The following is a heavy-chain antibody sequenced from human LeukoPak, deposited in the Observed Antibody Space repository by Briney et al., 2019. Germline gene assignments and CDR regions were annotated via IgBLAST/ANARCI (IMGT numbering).Heavy chain of an antibody. V-gene: IGHV1-18*01. Sequence: ASVKVSCKASGYTFISYGISWVRQAPGQGLEWMGWISAHNGNTNYAQKLQGRVTMTTDTSTSTASMELRSLRSDDTAVYYCARSINDYGSGSYGGYFDYWGQGTLVTVSS. CDR1: GYTFISYG. D-gene: IGHD3-10*01. CDR3: ARSINDYGSGSYGGYFDY. J-gene: IGHJ4*02. CDR2: ISAHNGNT.